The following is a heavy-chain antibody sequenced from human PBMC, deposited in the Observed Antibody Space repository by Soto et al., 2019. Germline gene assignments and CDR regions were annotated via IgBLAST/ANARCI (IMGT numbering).Heavy chain of an antibody. D-gene: IGHD7-27*01. CDR1: GFTFSSYG. V-gene: IGHV3-30*18. CDR2: ISYDGRNK. J-gene: IGHJ6*02. Sequence: QVQLVESGGGVVQPGRSLRLSCAASGFTFSSYGMHWVRQAPGKGLEWVAVISYDGRNKYYADSVKGRFTISRDNSKNTLYLQMNSRRAEDTAVYYCAKDLLGPGRVYGMDVWGQGTTVTVYS. CDR3: AKDLLGPGRVYGMDV.